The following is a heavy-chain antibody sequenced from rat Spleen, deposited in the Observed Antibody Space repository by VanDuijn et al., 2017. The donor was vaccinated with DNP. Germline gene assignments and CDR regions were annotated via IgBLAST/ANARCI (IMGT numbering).Heavy chain of an antibody. Sequence: QVQVKESGPGLVQPSQTLSLTCTVSGFSLTSYGVSWVRQPPGKGLEWIAAISSGGSTYYSSILKSRLSINRDTSKSQVFLKMNSLQTEDTAIYFCARGGDLYWGQGVMVTVSS. CDR3: ARGGDLY. J-gene: IGHJ2*01. CDR2: ISSGGST. V-gene: IGHV2S12*01. CDR1: GFSLTSYG.